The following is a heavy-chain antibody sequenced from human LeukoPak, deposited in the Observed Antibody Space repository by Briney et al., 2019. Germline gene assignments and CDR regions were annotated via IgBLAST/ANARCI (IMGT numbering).Heavy chain of an antibody. CDR2: ISSSSSYI. J-gene: IGHJ4*02. D-gene: IGHD5-24*01. CDR1: GFTFSSYS. V-gene: IGHV3-21*01. CDR3: ARDKMATIDY. Sequence: KPGGSLRLSCAASGFTFSSYSMNWVRQAPGKGLEWVSSISSSSSYIYYADSVKGRFTISRGNAKNSLYLQMNSLRAEDTAVYYCARDKMATIDYWGQGTLVTVSS.